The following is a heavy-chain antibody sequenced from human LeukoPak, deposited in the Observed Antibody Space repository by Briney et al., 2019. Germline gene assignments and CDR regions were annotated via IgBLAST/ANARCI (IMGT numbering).Heavy chain of an antibody. D-gene: IGHD3-10*01. J-gene: IGHJ4*02. CDR2: MSPGDSDT. Sequence: GESLKISCTGSGYSFATYWIGWVRQMPGKGLEWMGTMSPGDSDTRYSPSFQGQVTISADKSVSTAYLQWSSLKASDTAMYYCARAAYGSGTYFTRSFDYWGQGTLVTVSS. CDR3: ARAAYGSGTYFTRSFDY. V-gene: IGHV5-51*01. CDR1: GYSFATYW.